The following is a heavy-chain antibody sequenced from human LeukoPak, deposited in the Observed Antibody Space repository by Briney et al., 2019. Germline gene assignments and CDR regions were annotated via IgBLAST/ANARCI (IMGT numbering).Heavy chain of an antibody. Sequence: GSLRLSCAASGFTFSSYSMNWVRQAPGKGLEWVSSISSSSSYIYYADSVKGRFTISRDNAKNSLYLQMNSLRAEDTAVYYCARAEPGRPYFDYWGQGTLVTVSS. CDR2: ISSSSSYI. CDR1: GFTFSSYS. V-gene: IGHV3-21*01. CDR3: ARAEPGRPYFDY. J-gene: IGHJ4*02.